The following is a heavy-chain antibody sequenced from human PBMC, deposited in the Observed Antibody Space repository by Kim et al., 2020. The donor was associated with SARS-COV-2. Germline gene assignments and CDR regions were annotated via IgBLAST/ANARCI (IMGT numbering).Heavy chain of an antibody. J-gene: IGHJ6*01. CDR1: GFTFSSYG. D-gene: IGHD6-19*01. V-gene: IGHV3-33*05. CDR2: ISYDGSNK. CDR3: ARDTGERFSSGWTYYYHG. Sequence: GGSLRLSCAASGFTFSSYGMHWVRQAPGKGLEWVAVISYDGSNKNYADSVKGRFTISRDNSKNTLYLQMNSLRGEDTAVYYCARDTGERFSSGWTYYYHG.